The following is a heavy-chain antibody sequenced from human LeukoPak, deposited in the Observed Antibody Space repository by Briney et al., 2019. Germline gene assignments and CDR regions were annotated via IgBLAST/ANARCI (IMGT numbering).Heavy chain of an antibody. V-gene: IGHV3-21*01. D-gene: IGHD1-7*01. Sequence: GGSLRLSCAASGFTFSSYSMNWVRQAPGKGLEWVSSISSSSSYIYYADSVKGRFTISRDNAKNSLYLQMNSLRAEDTAVYYCAREGLELTPDAFDIWGQGTMVTVSS. J-gene: IGHJ3*02. CDR3: AREGLELTPDAFDI. CDR2: ISSSSSYI. CDR1: GFTFSSYS.